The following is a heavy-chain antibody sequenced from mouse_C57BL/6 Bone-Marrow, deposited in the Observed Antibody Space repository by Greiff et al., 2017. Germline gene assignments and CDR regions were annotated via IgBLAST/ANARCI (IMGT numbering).Heavy chain of an antibody. CDR1: GYTFTCYG. CDR3: ARRSYYGNWYFDV. D-gene: IGHD1-1*02. Sequence: LVESGAELARPGASVKLSCKASGYTFTCYGISWVKQRTGQGLEWIGEIYPRSGNTYYNEQFKGKATLTAEKSSSTAYMELRSLTSEDSAVYFCARRSYYGNWYFDVWGTGTTVTVSS. J-gene: IGHJ1*03. CDR2: IYPRSGNT. V-gene: IGHV1-81*01.